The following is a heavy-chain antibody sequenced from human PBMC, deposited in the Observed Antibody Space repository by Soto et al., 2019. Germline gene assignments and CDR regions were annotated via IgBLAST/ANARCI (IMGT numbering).Heavy chain of an antibody. D-gene: IGHD1-1*01. CDR1: GGSISSYY. V-gene: IGHV4-31*03. Sequence: SETLSLTCTVSGGSISSYYWSWIRQHPGKGLEWIGYIYYSGSTYYNPSLKSRVTISVDTSKNQFSLKLNSVTAADTAVYYCATVTTTAALVDYWGQGTLVTVSS. CDR3: ATVTTTAALVDY. J-gene: IGHJ4*02. CDR2: IYYSGST.